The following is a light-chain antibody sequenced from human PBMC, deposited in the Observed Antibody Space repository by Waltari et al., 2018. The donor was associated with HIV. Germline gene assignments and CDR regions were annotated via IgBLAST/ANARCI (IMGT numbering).Light chain of an antibody. V-gene: IGLV1-51*01. CDR1: SSNIGNNY. CDR2: DMN. J-gene: IGLJ2*01. Sequence: QSVLTQPPSVSAAPGQKVTISCSGSSSNIGNNYVSWYQQLPGTAPKLLLYDMNKRPSGIPDRFSGSNAGTSATLGITGLQTGDEADYYCGTWDSSLSAVVFGGGTKLTVL. CDR3: GTWDSSLSAVV.